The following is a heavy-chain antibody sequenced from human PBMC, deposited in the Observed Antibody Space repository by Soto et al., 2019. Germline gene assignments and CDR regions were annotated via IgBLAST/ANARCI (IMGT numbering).Heavy chain of an antibody. Sequence: KPSETLSLTCTVSGGSINSGGYYWSWIRQHPGKGLEWIGYIYYSGSTYYNPSLKSRVTISIDTSKNQFSLKLSSVTAADTAVYYCARAQTIFGIITVFDYWGQGTLVTAPQ. CDR2: IYYSGST. D-gene: IGHD3-3*01. CDR1: GGSINSGGYY. CDR3: ARAQTIFGIITVFDY. V-gene: IGHV4-31*03. J-gene: IGHJ4*02.